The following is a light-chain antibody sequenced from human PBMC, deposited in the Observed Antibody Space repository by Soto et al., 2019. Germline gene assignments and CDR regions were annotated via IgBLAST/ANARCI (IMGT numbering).Light chain of an antibody. V-gene: IGKV3-15*01. CDR2: GAS. CDR1: QSVSSN. J-gene: IGKJ1*01. CDR3: QQYNNWPGWT. Sequence: EIVMTQSPATLSVSTGERANLSCRGSQSVSSNLAWYQQKPGQAPRLLIYGASTRATGIPARFSGSGSGTEFTLTISSLQSEDFAIYYCQQYNNWPGWTFGQGTKVEIK.